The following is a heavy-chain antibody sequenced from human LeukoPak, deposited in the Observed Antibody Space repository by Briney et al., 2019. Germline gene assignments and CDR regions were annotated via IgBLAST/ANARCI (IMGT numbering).Heavy chain of an antibody. J-gene: IGHJ4*02. V-gene: IGHV3-20*01. D-gene: IGHD3-10*01. CDR1: GFTFDDYG. Sequence: PGESLRLSCAASGFTFDDYGMGWVRQAPGKGLEWVSGLNRNGDITGYADSVKGRFIISRDNAKNSLYLQMNSLRAEDTALYHCARGDITMVRGVIITSHGWGFDYWGQGTLVTVSS. CDR3: ARGDITMVRGVIITSHGWGFDY. CDR2: LNRNGDIT.